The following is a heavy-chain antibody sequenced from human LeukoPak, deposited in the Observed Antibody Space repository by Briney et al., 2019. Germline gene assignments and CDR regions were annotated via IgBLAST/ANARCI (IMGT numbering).Heavy chain of an antibody. CDR3: ARNPTGDYDY. V-gene: IGHV3-74*01. D-gene: IGHD2-8*02. CDR2: INSDGSIT. CDR1: GFTFRDYW. J-gene: IGHJ4*02. Sequence: GGSLRLSCAASGFTFRDYWMHWVRQVPGKGLLWVSHINSDGSITDYADSVKGRFTISRDNARNTLSLHMDSLRVEDTAVYYCARNPTGDYDYWGQGALVTVSS.